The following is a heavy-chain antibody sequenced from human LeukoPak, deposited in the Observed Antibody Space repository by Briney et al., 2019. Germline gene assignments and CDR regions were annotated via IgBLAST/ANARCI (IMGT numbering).Heavy chain of an antibody. Sequence: SETLSLTCTVSGGSISSTSYYWGWIRQPPGKGLEWIGSIYYSGGTYYNPSLKSRVTISVDTSKNQFSLRLNSVTAADTAVYYCARGDGDYYYYYMDVWGKGTTVTVSS. J-gene: IGHJ6*03. V-gene: IGHV4-39*07. CDR3: ARGDGDYYYYYMDV. CDR2: IYYSGGT. CDR1: GGSISSTSYY. D-gene: IGHD3-10*01.